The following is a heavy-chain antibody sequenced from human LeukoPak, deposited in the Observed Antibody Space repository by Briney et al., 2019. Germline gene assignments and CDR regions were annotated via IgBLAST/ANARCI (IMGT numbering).Heavy chain of an antibody. D-gene: IGHD3-10*01. CDR3: AKAHPIWFGELYPPQR. CDR2: ISYDGSNK. CDR1: GFTFSSYG. V-gene: IGHV3-30*18. Sequence: PGRSLRLSCAASGFTFSSYGMHWVRQAPGKGLEWVAVISYDGSNKYYADSVKGRFTISRDNSKNTLYLQMNSLRAEDTAVYYCAKAHPIWFGELYPPQRWGQGTLVTVSS. J-gene: IGHJ1*01.